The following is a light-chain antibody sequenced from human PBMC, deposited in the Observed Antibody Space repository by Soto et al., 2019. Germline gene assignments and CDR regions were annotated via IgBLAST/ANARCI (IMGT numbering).Light chain of an antibody. CDR3: QRSYSTPLT. CDR1: QSISSY. CDR2: AAS. V-gene: IGKV1-39*01. J-gene: IGKJ2*01. Sequence: EIPMTQSPSSLSASVGDRATITCRASQSISSYLQWYQQKPGKVPKLLIYAASSLQSGDPSRFSASGSGTDITLTISTLEPEEFENYHSQRSYSTPLTFGQGTKLEIK.